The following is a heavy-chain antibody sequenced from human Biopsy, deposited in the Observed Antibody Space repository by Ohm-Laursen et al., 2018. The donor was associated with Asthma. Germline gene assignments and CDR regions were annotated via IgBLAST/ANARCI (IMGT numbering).Heavy chain of an antibody. J-gene: IGHJ6*02. CDR2: VTHSGSA. CDR3: ARGSSSRLSQWELLVSGGKRAHSYYGMDV. Sequence: SDTLSLTCAVYGGSLSGYYWTWIRQTPGRGQEWIGEVTHSGSANYNPSLKRRVTILLYSSKNQFSLKVRSLTVTDTAVYYCARGSSSRLSQWELLVSGGKRAHSYYGMDVWGQGTTVTVSS. V-gene: IGHV4-34*01. CDR1: GGSLSGYY. D-gene: IGHD1-26*01.